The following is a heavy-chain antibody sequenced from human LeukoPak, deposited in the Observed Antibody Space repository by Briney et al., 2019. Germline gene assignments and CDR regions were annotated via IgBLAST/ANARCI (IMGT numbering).Heavy chain of an antibody. D-gene: IGHD3-10*01. V-gene: IGHV4-30-2*01. CDR2: IYHSGST. Sequence: SQTLSLTCAVSGGSISSGGYSWSWIRQPPGKGLEWIGYIYHSGSTYYNPSLKSRVTISVDRSKNQFSLKLSSVTAADTAVYYCARGGTMVRGVTHFDYWGQGTLVTVSS. CDR1: GGSISSGGYS. J-gene: IGHJ4*02. CDR3: ARGGTMVRGVTHFDY.